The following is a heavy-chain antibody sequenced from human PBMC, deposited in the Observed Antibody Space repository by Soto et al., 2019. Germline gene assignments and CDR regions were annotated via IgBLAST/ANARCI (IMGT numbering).Heavy chain of an antibody. Sequence: KISCKGSGYSFTTYWIAWVRQAPVQRLEWMVWINAGNGNTKYSQKFQGRVTITRDTSASTAYMELSSLRSEDTAVYYCARTAFYDSSGYYLYYYGMDVWGQGTTVTVSS. D-gene: IGHD3-22*01. CDR3: ARTAFYDSSGYYLYYYGMDV. CDR1: GYSFTTYW. J-gene: IGHJ6*02. V-gene: IGHV1-3*01. CDR2: INAGNGNT.